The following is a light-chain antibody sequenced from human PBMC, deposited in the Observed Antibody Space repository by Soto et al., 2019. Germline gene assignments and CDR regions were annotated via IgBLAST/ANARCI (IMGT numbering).Light chain of an antibody. V-gene: IGKV3-11*01. J-gene: IGKJ1*01. CDR3: QQRRT. Sequence: EIVLTQSPATLSLSPGERATLSCRASQSVTNSLAWYQQQPGQAPRLLIYHASNRATGVPASFSGSGSGTDFTLTISSLEPADFAVYYCQQRRTFGQGTKVEIK. CDR2: HAS. CDR1: QSVTNS.